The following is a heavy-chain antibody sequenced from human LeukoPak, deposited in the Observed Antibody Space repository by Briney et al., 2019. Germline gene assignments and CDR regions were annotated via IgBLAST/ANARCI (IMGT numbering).Heavy chain of an antibody. CDR1: GYTFTGYY. CDR2: INPNSGGT. V-gene: IGHV1-2*06. Sequence: ASVKVSCKASGYTFTGYYMHWLRQAPGQGLEWMGRINPNSGGTNYAQKFQGRVTMTRDTSISTAYMELSRLRSDDTAVYYCAREGGSSSYWGYYYYMDVWGKGTTVTVSS. CDR3: AREGGSSSYWGYYYYMDV. J-gene: IGHJ6*03. D-gene: IGHD6-6*01.